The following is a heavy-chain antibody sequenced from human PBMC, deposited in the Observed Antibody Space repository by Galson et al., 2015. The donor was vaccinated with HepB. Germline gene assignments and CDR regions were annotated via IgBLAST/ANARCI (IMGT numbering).Heavy chain of an antibody. Sequence: ETLSLTCTVSGGSISSSSYYWGWIRQPPGKGLEWIGSIYYSGSTYYNPSLKSRVTISVDTSKNQFSLKLSSVTAADTAVYYCARHGYLYYDFWSGVGNWFDPWGQGTLVTVSS. CDR1: GGSISSSSYY. D-gene: IGHD3-3*01. CDR3: ARHGYLYYDFWSGVGNWFDP. J-gene: IGHJ5*02. CDR2: IYYSGST. V-gene: IGHV4-39*01.